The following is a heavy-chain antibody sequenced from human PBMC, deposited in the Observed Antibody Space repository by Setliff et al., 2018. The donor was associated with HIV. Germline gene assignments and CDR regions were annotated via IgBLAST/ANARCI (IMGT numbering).Heavy chain of an antibody. CDR3: ASDPPEGCFDYLLPPEYLDY. D-gene: IGHD3-9*01. Sequence: ASVKVSCKASGYTFTGYYVHWVRQATGQRLEWMGRSIPKSGGTNYAQNFQGRVTMTRDASITTAYMELSGLRSDEPAVYYCASDPPEGCFDYLLPPEYLDYWGQGTLVTVSS. V-gene: IGHV1-2*06. CDR2: SIPKSGGT. CDR1: GYTFTGYY. J-gene: IGHJ4*02.